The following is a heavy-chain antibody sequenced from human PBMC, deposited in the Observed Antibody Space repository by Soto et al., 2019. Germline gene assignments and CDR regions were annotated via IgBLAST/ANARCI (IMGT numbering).Heavy chain of an antibody. CDR2: ISSSSSYI. D-gene: IGHD4-4*01. CDR1: GFTFSSYS. J-gene: IGHJ4*02. V-gene: IGHV3-21*01. Sequence: GGSLRLSCAASGFTFSSYSMNWVRQAPGKGLEWVSSISSSSSYIYYANSVKGRFTISRDNAKNSLYLQMNSLRAEDTAVYYWATSGGGMTTVTTDYWGQGTLVTVSS. CDR3: ATSGGGMTTVTTDY.